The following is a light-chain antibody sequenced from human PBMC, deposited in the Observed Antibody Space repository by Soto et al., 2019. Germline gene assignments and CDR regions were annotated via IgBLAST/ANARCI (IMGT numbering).Light chain of an antibody. CDR3: QQRSNWPIT. V-gene: IGKV3-11*01. CDR1: QSVSSY. CDR2: EAS. Sequence: EIVLTQSPATLSLSPGERATLSCRASQSVSSYLAWYQQKPGQAPRLLIYEASNRATGIPDRFSGSGSGTDFTLTISSLEPEDFAVYYCQQRSNWPITFGQGTRLEI. J-gene: IGKJ5*01.